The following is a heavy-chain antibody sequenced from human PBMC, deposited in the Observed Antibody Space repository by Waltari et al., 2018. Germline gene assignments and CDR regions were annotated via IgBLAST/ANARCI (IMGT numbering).Heavy chain of an antibody. CDR2: II. CDR1: GGTFSSYA. D-gene: IGHD3-10*01. V-gene: IGHV1-69*14. Sequence: QVQLVQSGAEVKKPGSSVKVSCKASGGTFSSYAISWVRQAPGQGLEWMGGIIDYGPSLKGRATISVDTSKSQFSLTVNSVTAADTAVYYCARLHFFGSASYNDGIDMWGQGTMVTVSS. CDR3: ARLHFFGSASYNDGIDM. J-gene: IGHJ3*02.